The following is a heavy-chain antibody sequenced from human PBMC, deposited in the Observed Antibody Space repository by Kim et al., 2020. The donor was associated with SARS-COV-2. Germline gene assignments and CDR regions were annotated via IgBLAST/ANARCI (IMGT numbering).Heavy chain of an antibody. D-gene: IGHD2-2*01. CDR1: GGSISSYY. J-gene: IGHJ3*02. CDR2: IYYSGST. V-gene: IGHV4-59*01. CDR3: ARAGAGDIVVVPAANYAFDI. Sequence: SETLSLTCTVSGGSISSYYWSWIRQPPGKGLEWIGYIYYSGSTNYNPSLKSRVTISVDTSKNQFSLKLSSVTAADTAVYYCARAGAGDIVVVPAANYAFDIWGQGTMVTVSS.